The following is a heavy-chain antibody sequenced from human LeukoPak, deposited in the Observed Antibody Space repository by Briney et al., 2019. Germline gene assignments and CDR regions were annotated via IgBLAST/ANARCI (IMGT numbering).Heavy chain of an antibody. J-gene: IGHJ4*02. Sequence: SETLSLTCTVSGGSVSSYYWSWIRQPPGKGLEWIGYIYTSGSTNCNPSLKSRVTISVDTSKNQFSLKLSSVTAADTAVYYCARKYYFDYWGQGTLVTVSS. CDR1: GGSVSSYY. CDR3: ARKYYFDY. V-gene: IGHV4-4*09. CDR2: IYTSGST.